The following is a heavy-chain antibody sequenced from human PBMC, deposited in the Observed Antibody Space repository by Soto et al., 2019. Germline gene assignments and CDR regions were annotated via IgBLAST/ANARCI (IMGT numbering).Heavy chain of an antibody. D-gene: IGHD3-16*01. CDR1: GFTFRSYV. V-gene: IGHV3-30*03. J-gene: IGHJ4*02. Sequence: QVQLVESGGGVVQPGTSLRLSCVGSGFTFRSYVIHWVRQAPGKGLEWVALTSYDGSTNFYGDSVKGRFTISRHNSRNTVELQMDSLRLEDTALYYCARWGTTGGLAVWGQGTLVSVSS. CDR2: TSYDGSTN. CDR3: ARWGTTGGLAV.